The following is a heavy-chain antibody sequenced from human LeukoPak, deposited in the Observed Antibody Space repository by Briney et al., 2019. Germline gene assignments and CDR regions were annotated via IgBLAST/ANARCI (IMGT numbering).Heavy chain of an antibody. D-gene: IGHD4-17*01. CDR2: ISYDGSNK. J-gene: IGHJ4*02. V-gene: IGHV3-30*04. CDR3: ARGPYGDYPYYFDY. CDR1: GFTFSSYA. Sequence: TGGSLRLSCAASGFTFSSYAMHWVRQAPGKGLEWVAVISYDGSNKYYADSVKGRFTISRDNSKNTLYLQMNSLRAEDTAVYYCARGPYGDYPYYFDYWGQGTLVTVSS.